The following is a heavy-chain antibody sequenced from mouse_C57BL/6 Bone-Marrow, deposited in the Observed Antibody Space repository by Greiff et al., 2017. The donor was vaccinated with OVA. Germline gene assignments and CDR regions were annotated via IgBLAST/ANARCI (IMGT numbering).Heavy chain of an antibody. CDR2: INSDGGST. J-gene: IGHJ3*01. V-gene: IGHV5-2*01. Sequence: VQLQQSGGGLVQPGESLKLSCESNEYEFPSHDMSWVRKTPEKRLELVAAINSDGGSTYYPDTMERRFIISRDNTKKTLYLQMSSLRSEDTALYYCARHGDGYYVAWFAYWGQGTLVTVSA. CDR3: ARHGDGYYVAWFAY. D-gene: IGHD2-3*01. CDR1: EYEFPSHD.